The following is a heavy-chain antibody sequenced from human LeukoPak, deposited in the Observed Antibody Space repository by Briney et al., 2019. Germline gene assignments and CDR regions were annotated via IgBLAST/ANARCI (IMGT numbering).Heavy chain of an antibody. CDR1: TFNFKNGW. V-gene: IGHV3-15*01. J-gene: IGHJ4*02. CDR3: LAGLTTNDY. Sequence: GGSLRLSCVASTFNFKNGWMTWVRQAPGKGLEWVGRIKSKTDGGTTDYAAPVKGRFTISRDDSKNTLYLQMNSLKTEDTAVYYCLAGLTTNDYWGQGTLVTVSS. CDR2: IKSKTDGGTT. D-gene: IGHD1-1*01.